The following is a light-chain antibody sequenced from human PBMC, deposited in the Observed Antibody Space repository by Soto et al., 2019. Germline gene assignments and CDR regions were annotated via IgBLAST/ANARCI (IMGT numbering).Light chain of an antibody. V-gene: IGLV4-60*02. CDR3: ETWDFNTRV. CDR1: RGHSSYI. Sequence: QTVVTQSSSASASLGSSVKLTCTLSRGHSSYIIAWHQQQPGKAPRYLMKLEGSGSYNKGSGLPDRFSGSTSGADRYLTISNLQFEDEADYYCETWDFNTRVFGGGTKLTVL. J-gene: IGLJ3*02. CDR2: LEGSGSY.